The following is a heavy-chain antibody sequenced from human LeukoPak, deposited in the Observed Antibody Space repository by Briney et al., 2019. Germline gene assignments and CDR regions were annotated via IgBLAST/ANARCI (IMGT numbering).Heavy chain of an antibody. CDR1: GGSISSGDYY. V-gene: IGHV4-30-4*01. CDR2: IYYSGST. J-gene: IGHJ4*02. Sequence: SETLSLTCTVSGGSISSGDYYWSWIRQPPGKGLEWIGYIYYSGSTYYNPSLKSRVTISVDTSKNQFSLKLSSVTAADTAVYYCARRYYDILTGYPYYFDYWGQGTLVTVSS. CDR3: ARRYYDILTGYPYYFDY. D-gene: IGHD3-9*01.